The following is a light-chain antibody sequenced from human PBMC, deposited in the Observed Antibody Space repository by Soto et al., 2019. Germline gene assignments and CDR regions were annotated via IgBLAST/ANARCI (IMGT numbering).Light chain of an antibody. Sequence: EIVLTQSPVTLSLSPGERATLSCRASQSVSSSLAWYQQKPGQAPRLLIYDASNTATGLPARFSGSGSGTDFTLTISSLEPEDFAIYYCQQRSSSITFGQGTRLETK. CDR2: DAS. CDR3: QQRSSSIT. J-gene: IGKJ5*01. CDR1: QSVSSS. V-gene: IGKV3-11*01.